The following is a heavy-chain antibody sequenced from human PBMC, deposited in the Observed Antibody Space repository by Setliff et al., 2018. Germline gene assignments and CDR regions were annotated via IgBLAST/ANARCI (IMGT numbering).Heavy chain of an antibody. CDR3: AKAIYCSGGSCYSGRPDYFDY. D-gene: IGHD2-15*01. CDR2: ISGSGGST. J-gene: IGHJ4*02. Sequence: GGSLRLSCAASGFTFSSYAMSWVRQAPGKGLEWVSAISGSGGSTYYADSVKGRFTIARDNSKNTLYLQMNSLRAEDTAVYYCAKAIYCSGGSCYSGRPDYFDYWGQGTLVTVSS. V-gene: IGHV3-23*01. CDR1: GFTFSSYA.